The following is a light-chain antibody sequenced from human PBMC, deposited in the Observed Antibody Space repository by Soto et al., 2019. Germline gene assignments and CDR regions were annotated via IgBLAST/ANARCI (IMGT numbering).Light chain of an antibody. J-gene: IGLJ1*01. CDR3: SSRTTSNPYV. CDR1: SSDICAYNS. V-gene: IGLV2-14*01. CDR2: EFI. Sequence: QSALTQPASVSGSPGQSITISCTGTSSDICAYNSVSWYQQHPGKAPKLMIYEFINRPSGVSNRFSASKSGNTASLTISGLQAEDEADYYCSSRTTSNPYVFGTGTKVTVL.